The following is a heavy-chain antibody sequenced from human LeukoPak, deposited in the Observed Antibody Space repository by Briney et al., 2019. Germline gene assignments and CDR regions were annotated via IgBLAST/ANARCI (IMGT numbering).Heavy chain of an antibody. CDR1: GGSISSSSYY. J-gene: IGHJ4*02. V-gene: IGHV4-61*05. CDR3: ARGFRPYALDY. CDR2: IYYSGSI. Sequence: PSETLSLTCTASGGSISSSSYYWGWIRQPPGKELEWIGYIYYSGSINYNPSLKSRVTISVDTSKNQFSLKLSSVTAADTAVYYCARGFRPYALDYWGQGTPVTVSS. D-gene: IGHD2-2*01.